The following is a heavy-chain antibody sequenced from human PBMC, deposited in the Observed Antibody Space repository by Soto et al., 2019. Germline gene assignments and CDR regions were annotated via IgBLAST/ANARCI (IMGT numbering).Heavy chain of an antibody. V-gene: IGHV3-30*03. Sequence: AGSLRLSCAASGFTFSTYGMHWVRQAPGKGLEWVAAMSYDGTKEYYAYSVKGRFTISRDNAENSLYLQMNSLRAEDTALYYCAISQDRGGRTTFIYWGQGTQVTVSS. CDR2: MSYDGTKE. CDR3: AISQDRGGRTTFIY. J-gene: IGHJ4*02. D-gene: IGHD3-16*01. CDR1: GFTFSTYG.